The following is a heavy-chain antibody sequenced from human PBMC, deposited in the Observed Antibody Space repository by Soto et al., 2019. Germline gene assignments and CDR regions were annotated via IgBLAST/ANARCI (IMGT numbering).Heavy chain of an antibody. D-gene: IGHD2-15*01. CDR3: ARDVVRWYGPDY. J-gene: IGHJ4*02. V-gene: IGHV3-33*01. CDR1: GFTFSSYG. CDR2: IWYDGSNK. Sequence: QVQLVESGGGVVQPGRSLRLSCAASGFTFSSYGMHWVRQAPGKGLEWVAVIWYDGSNKYYADSVKGRFTISRDNSKNTRYLQMNSLRAEDTAVYYCARDVVRWYGPDYWGQGTLVTVSS.